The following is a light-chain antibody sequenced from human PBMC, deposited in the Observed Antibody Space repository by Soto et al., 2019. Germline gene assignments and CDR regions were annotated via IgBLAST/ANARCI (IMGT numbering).Light chain of an antibody. CDR1: QSVSGN. CDR3: QQYNYRPPA. J-gene: IGKJ5*01. V-gene: IGKV3-15*01. Sequence: EIVMTQSPATLSVSPGERAAISCRASQSVSGNLGWYQQTPGQAPRLLIYGASTRATGIPARFSGSGFGTEFTLTNSSRKSEEFVFYYCQQYNYRPPAFGQGTRLEIK. CDR2: GAS.